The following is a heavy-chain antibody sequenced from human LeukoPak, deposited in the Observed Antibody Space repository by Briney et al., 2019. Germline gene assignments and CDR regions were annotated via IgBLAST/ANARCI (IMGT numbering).Heavy chain of an antibody. CDR1: GGSISSYY. V-gene: IGHV4-59*01. CDR2: IYYSGST. CDR3: ARDFRGSVDAFDI. Sequence: SETLSLTCTVSGGSISSYYWSWIRQPPGKGLEWIGSIYYSGSTNYIPSLKSRVTISVDTSKNQFSLKLSSVTAADTAVYYCARDFRGSVDAFDIWGQGTMVAVSS. J-gene: IGHJ3*02.